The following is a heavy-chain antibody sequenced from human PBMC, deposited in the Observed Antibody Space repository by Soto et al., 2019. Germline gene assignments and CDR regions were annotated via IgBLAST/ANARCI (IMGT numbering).Heavy chain of an antibody. V-gene: IGHV5-51*01. CDR2: IYPGDSDT. J-gene: IGHJ6*03. CDR3: ARPHRSYYYYMDV. Sequence: GESLKISCKGSGYSFTSYWIGWVRQMPGKGLEWMGIIYPGDSDTRYSPSFQGQVTISADKSISTAYLQWSSLKASDTAMYYCARPHRSYYYYMDVWGKGTTVTVSS. CDR1: GYSFTSYW.